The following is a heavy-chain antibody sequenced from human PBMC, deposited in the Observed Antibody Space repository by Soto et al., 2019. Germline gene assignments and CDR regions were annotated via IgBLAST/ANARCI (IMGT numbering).Heavy chain of an antibody. D-gene: IGHD1-7*01. CDR3: ARENFFLTGNALDI. CDR2: IIPIFGTA. J-gene: IGHJ3*02. Sequence: ERQAPGQGLEWIGGIIPIFGTANYAQKFQGRVTITADESASTADMELSSLRSEDTAVYYVARENFFLTGNALDIWTQG. V-gene: IGHV1-69*01.